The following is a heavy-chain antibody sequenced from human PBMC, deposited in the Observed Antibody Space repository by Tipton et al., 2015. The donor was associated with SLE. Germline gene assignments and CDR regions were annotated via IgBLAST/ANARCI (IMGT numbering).Heavy chain of an antibody. V-gene: IGHV3-73*01. CDR1: GFTFSGSA. CDR2: IRSKANSYAT. Sequence: SLRLSCAASGFTFSGSAMHWVRQASGKGLEWVGRIRSKANSYATAYAASVKGRFTISRDDSKNTAYLQMNSLKTEDTAVYYCTIVDTAMVFFDYWGQGTLVTVSS. CDR3: TIVDTAMVFFDY. D-gene: IGHD5-18*01. J-gene: IGHJ4*02.